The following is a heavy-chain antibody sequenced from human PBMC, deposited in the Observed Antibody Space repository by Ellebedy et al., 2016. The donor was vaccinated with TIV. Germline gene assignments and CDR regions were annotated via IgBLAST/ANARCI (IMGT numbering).Heavy chain of an antibody. D-gene: IGHD6-19*01. CDR3: ERDGAHTSGWYCDY. Sequence: MPSETLSLTCTVPGDSISSYYWSWIRQPPGKGLEWSGHTYYSGGAKYNPSPKSRASISVDTSKNQFSLKLSSVAAADTAVYYCERDGAHTSGWYCDYWGQGTQVTVSS. CDR1: GDSISSYY. CDR2: TYYSGGA. V-gene: IGHV4-59*12. J-gene: IGHJ4*02.